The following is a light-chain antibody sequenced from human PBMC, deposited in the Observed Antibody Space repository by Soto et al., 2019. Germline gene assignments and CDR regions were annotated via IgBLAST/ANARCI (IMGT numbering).Light chain of an antibody. V-gene: IGKV3-20*01. CDR3: QHSGSSPWT. CDR1: QSVSRY. J-gene: IGKJ1*01. Sequence: EIVLTQSPGTLSLSPGERATLSCRASQSVSRYLAWYQQKPGQAPRVLIYGASSRATGIPDRFSGSGSGTDFTLTISRLEPEDFAVYYCQHSGSSPWTFGQGTKVELK. CDR2: GAS.